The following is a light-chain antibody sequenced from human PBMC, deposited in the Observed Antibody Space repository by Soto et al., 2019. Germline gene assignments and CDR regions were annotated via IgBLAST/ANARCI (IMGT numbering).Light chain of an antibody. CDR3: SSYTGSSNFV. CDR2: EVT. CDR1: TSDFGNYNF. V-gene: IGLV2-8*01. J-gene: IGLJ1*01. Sequence: QSALTQPPSASGSPGQSVTISCTGTTSDFGNYNFVSWYQQHPGEAPKLLIYEVTKRPSGVPDPFSGSKSGNTASLTVSGLQAEDDADYYCSSYTGSSNFVFGTGTKLTVL.